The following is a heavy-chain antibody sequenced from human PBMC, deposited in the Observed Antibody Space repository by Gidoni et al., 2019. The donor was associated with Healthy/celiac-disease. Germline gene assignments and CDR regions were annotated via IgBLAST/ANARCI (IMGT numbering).Heavy chain of an antibody. V-gene: IGHV4-34*01. CDR1: GGSFSGYY. CDR2: INHSGST. J-gene: IGHJ6*02. CDR3: ARRTLRYFDWLQTTYGMDV. D-gene: IGHD3-9*01. Sequence: QVQLQQWGAGLLKPSETLSLTCAVYGGSFSGYYWSWIRQPPGKGLEWIGEINHSGSTNYNPSLKSRVTISVDTSKNQFSLKLSSVTAADTAVYYCARRTLRYFDWLQTTYGMDVWGQGTTVTVSS.